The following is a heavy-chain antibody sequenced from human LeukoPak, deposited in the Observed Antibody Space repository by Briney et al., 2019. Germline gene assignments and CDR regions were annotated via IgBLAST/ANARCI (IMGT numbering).Heavy chain of an antibody. CDR3: ARDRCACYYDYVWGSYRYWFDP. CDR1: GYTFTSYG. V-gene: IGHV1-18*01. D-gene: IGHD3-16*02. Sequence: VASVKVSCKASGYTFTSYGISWVRQAPGQGLEWMGWISAYNGNTNYAQKLQGRVTMTTDTSTSTAYMELRSLRSDDTAVYYCARDRCACYYDYVWGSYRYWFDPWGQGTLVTVSS. J-gene: IGHJ5*02. CDR2: ISAYNGNT.